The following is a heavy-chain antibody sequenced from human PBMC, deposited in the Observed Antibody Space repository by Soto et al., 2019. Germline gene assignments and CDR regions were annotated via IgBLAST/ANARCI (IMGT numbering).Heavy chain of an antibody. V-gene: IGHV3-30*18. CDR1: GFSFSNCG. Sequence: QVQLVESGGGVVHPGRSLRLSCAASGFSFSNCGMHWVRQAPGKGLEWVAAISSDGSDKYYSESVNGRLTISRENSKNTLFLQMKSLRVEDTAVYYCVKGSEVARQELDYWGQGTLVTVSS. J-gene: IGHJ4*02. D-gene: IGHD2-15*01. CDR2: ISSDGSDK. CDR3: VKGSEVARQELDY.